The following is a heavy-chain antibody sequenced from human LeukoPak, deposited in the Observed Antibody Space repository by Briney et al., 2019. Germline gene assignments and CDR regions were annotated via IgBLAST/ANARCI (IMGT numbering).Heavy chain of an antibody. J-gene: IGHJ4*02. D-gene: IGHD5-24*01. CDR1: GFTFSSYG. Sequence: PGGSLRLPCAASGFTFSSYGMHWVRQAPGKGLEWVAVIWYDGSNKYYADSVKGRFTISRDNSKNTLYLQMNSLRAEDTAVYYCAKDRRDGYPPCLDYWGQGTLVTVSS. CDR2: IWYDGSNK. V-gene: IGHV3-33*06. CDR3: AKDRRDGYPPCLDY.